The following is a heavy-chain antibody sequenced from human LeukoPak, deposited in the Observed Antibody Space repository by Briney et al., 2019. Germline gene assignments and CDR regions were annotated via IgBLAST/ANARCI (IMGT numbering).Heavy chain of an antibody. V-gene: IGHV3-66*01. D-gene: IGHD2-21*02. Sequence: GGSLRLSCAASEFTVSSNYMSWVRQAPGKGLDWVSVIYSGGSTYYADSVKGRFTISRDNSKNTLYLQMNSLRAEDTAVYYCARANCGGDCFPYYFDYWGQGTLVTVSS. J-gene: IGHJ4*02. CDR3: ARANCGGDCFPYYFDY. CDR2: IYSGGST. CDR1: EFTVSSNY.